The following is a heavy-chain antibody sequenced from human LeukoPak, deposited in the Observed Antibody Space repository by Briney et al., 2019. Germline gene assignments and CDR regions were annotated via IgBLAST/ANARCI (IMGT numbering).Heavy chain of an antibody. CDR3: ARDTVVPVAPGYFDYYGMDV. Sequence: ASVKVSCKASGGTFSSYAISWVRQAPGQGLEWMGEIIPIFGTVNYAQKFQGRVTITADKSTSTAYMELSSLRSEDTAVYYCARDTVVPVAPGYFDYYGMDVWGKGTTVTVSS. CDR2: IIPIFGTV. D-gene: IGHD2-2*01. J-gene: IGHJ6*04. V-gene: IGHV1-69*06. CDR1: GGTFSSYA.